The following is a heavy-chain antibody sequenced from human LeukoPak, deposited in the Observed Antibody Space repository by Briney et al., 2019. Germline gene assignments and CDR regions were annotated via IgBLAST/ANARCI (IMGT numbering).Heavy chain of an antibody. Sequence: PSETLSLTCTVSGGSLSDYYWSWLRQPAGKGLEGIGRIYTSGSTNYNPSLKSRGTISVDTSKNQFSLKLSSLTAADTAVYYCARENIVVVPAAIEVEGVFDYWGQGTLVTVSS. CDR1: GGSLSDYY. CDR3: ARENIVVVPAAIEVEGVFDY. V-gene: IGHV4-4*07. CDR2: IYTSGST. D-gene: IGHD2-2*01. J-gene: IGHJ4*02.